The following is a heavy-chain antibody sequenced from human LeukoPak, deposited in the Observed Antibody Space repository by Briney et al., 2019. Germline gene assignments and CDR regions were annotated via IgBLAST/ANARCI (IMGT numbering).Heavy chain of an antibody. D-gene: IGHD3-22*01. CDR2: INPSGGST. CDR3: AYDSSGYYLGCAFDI. CDR1: GYTFTSYY. Sequence: ASVKVSCKASGYTFTSYYMHWVRQAPGQGLEWMGIINPSGGSTSYAQKFQGRFTMTRDTSTSTVYMELSSLRSEDTAVYYCAYDSSGYYLGCAFDIWGQGTMVTVSS. V-gene: IGHV1-46*03. J-gene: IGHJ3*02.